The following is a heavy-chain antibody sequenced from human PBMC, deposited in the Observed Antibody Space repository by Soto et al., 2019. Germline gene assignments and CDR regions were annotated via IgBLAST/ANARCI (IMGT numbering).Heavy chain of an antibody. CDR1: GASIYNGGYF. CDR2: IYHSGTT. D-gene: IGHD2-2*01. CDR3: ARDCISPSCPTAYGMDV. V-gene: IGHV4-31*03. J-gene: IGHJ6*02. Sequence: SETLCLTCSVSGASIYNGGYFWSWIRQHPGKGLEWIGYIYHSGTTYYNPSLKSRVTISVDTSKNQSSLKLTSVTAADTAVYFCARDCISPSCPTAYGMDVWGQGTTVTVSS.